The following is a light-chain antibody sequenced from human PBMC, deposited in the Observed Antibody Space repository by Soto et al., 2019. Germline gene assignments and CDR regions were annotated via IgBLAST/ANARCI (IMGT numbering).Light chain of an antibody. CDR1: QSITSY. Sequence: DIQMTQSPSSLSASVGDRVTITCRASQSITSYLNWYQQKPGKAPKLLIFATSSLQSGVPSRFSGSGSGTHFTLTNSSLQPEDLATYYGQQSLTTPLTFGGGTKVEIK. V-gene: IGKV1-39*01. CDR3: QQSLTTPLT. J-gene: IGKJ4*01. CDR2: ATS.